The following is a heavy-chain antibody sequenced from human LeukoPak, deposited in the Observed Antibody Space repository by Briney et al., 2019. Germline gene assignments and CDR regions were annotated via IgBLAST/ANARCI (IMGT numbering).Heavy chain of an antibody. J-gene: IGHJ3*02. CDR3: ARREIAAAGTGDAFDT. V-gene: IGHV5-10-1*01. D-gene: IGHD6-13*01. Sequence: GESLKISCKGSGYSFTSYWISWVRQMPGKGLEWMGRIDPSDSYTNYSPSFQGHVTISADKSISTAYLQWSSLKASDTAMYYCARREIAAAGTGDAFDTWGQGTMVTVSS. CDR2: IDPSDSYT. CDR1: GYSFTSYW.